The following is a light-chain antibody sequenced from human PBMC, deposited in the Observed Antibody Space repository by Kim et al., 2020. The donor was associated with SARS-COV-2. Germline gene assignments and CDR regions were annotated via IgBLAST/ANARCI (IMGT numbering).Light chain of an antibody. Sequence: DIQMTQSPSSLSASVGDRVTITCRASQSISSYLNWYQQKPGKAPNLLIYAASSLQSGVPSRFSGSGSGTDFTLTISSLQPEDFATYYCKQVYSTPFTFGGGTKVDIK. CDR1: QSISSY. CDR3: KQVYSTPFT. CDR2: AAS. J-gene: IGKJ4*01. V-gene: IGKV1-39*01.